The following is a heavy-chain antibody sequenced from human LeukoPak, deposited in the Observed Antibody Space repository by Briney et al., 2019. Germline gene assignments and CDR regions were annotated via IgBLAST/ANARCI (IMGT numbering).Heavy chain of an antibody. D-gene: IGHD5-18*01. J-gene: IGHJ4*02. CDR1: AFTFSSYA. CDR3: AKGRTGYSYGYGIDY. CDR2: ISGSDGTT. V-gene: IGHV3-23*01. Sequence: GALRLSCAASAFTFSSYAMSWVRQAPGKGLEWVSAISGSDGTTYYADSVKGRFTISRDNSKNTLHLQMNSLGAEDAAVYYCAKGRTGYSYGYGIDYWGQGTLVTVSS.